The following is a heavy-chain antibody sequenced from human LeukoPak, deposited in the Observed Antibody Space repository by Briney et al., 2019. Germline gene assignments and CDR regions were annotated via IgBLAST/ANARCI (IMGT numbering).Heavy chain of an antibody. CDR2: LSYDDTNE. J-gene: IGHJ4*02. D-gene: IGHD5-24*01. Sequence: GGSLRLSCAASEFIFSRYAMHWVRQAPGKGLEWVAILSYDDTNEYYADSVAGRFTISRDNSRNTLYLQMNSLRPDDTAVYYCARDRRDGNNLAFHFDYWGQGTLVTVSS. V-gene: IGHV3-30*04. CDR1: EFIFSRYA. CDR3: ARDRRDGNNLAFHFDY.